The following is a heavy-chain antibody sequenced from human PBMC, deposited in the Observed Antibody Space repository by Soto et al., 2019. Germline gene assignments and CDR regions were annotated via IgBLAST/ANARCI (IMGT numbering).Heavy chain of an antibody. CDR3: ARGLPTYSSYGYYYGMDV. D-gene: IGHD6-6*01. J-gene: IGHJ6*02. Sequence: QVQLVQSGAEVKKPGSSVKVSCKASGGTFSSYAISWVRQAPGQGLERMGGIIPIFGTANYAQKFQGRVTITADESTSTAYMELSSLRSEDTAVYYCARGLPTYSSYGYYYGMDVWGQGTTVTVSS. V-gene: IGHV1-69*01. CDR2: IIPIFGTA. CDR1: GGTFSSYA.